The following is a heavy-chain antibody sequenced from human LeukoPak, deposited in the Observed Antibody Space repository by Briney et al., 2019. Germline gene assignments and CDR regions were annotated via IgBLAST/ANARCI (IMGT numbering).Heavy chain of an antibody. CDR2: INHSGSA. Sequence: SETLSLTCTVSGGSISGYYWSWIRQPPGKGLEWIGEINHSGSANYNPSLKSRVTISLDTSKNQFSLKLSSVTAADTAVYYCARGQGTVTTHWGQGTLVTVSS. CDR1: GGSISGYY. CDR3: ARGQGTVTTH. J-gene: IGHJ4*02. D-gene: IGHD4-17*01. V-gene: IGHV4-34*01.